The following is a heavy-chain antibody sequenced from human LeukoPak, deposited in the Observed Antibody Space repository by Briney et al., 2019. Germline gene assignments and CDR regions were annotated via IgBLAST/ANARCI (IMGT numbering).Heavy chain of an antibody. Sequence: GGSLRLSCAASGFSFSSYEMNWVRQAPGKGLEWVSYIGSSGSTVYYADSVKGRFTISRDNAKNSMYLQMNSLRAEDTAVYYCAKVLRDYYDSSGYYSYFQHWGQGTLVTVSS. CDR2: IGSSGSTV. J-gene: IGHJ1*01. D-gene: IGHD3-22*01. CDR1: GFSFSSYE. V-gene: IGHV3-48*03. CDR3: AKVLRDYYDSSGYYSYFQH.